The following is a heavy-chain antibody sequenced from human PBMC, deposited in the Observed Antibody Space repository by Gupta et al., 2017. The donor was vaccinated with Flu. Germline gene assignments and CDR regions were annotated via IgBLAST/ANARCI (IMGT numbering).Heavy chain of an antibody. CDR3: ARVALVGYGSNWFDP. D-gene: IGHD1-26*01. J-gene: IGHJ5*02. Sequence: RQSQGKGLEWIGEINHSGRTNYNPSLRGRATISIDTSKNQFSLKVNSLTAADTAVYFCARVALVGYGSNWFDPWGQGILVTVSS. V-gene: IGHV4-34*01. CDR2: INHSGRT.